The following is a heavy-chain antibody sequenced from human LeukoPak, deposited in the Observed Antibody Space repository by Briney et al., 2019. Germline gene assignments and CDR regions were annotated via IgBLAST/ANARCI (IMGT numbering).Heavy chain of an antibody. Sequence: GASVKVSCKASGYTFTSYGISWVRQAPGQGLEWMGWISAYNGNTNYAQKLQGRVTMTTDTSTSTAYMELRSLRSDDTAVYYCARFVNYYDSSGYQPNYYYYGMDVWGQGTTVTVSS. CDR1: GYTFTSYG. D-gene: IGHD3-22*01. V-gene: IGHV1-18*01. CDR2: ISAYNGNT. J-gene: IGHJ6*02. CDR3: ARFVNYYDSSGYQPNYYYYGMDV.